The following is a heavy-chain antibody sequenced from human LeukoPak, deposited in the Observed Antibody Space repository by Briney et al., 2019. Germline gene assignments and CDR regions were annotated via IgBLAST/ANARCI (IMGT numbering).Heavy chain of an antibody. D-gene: IGHD6-19*01. CDR2: INIDSSTI. J-gene: IGHJ4*02. CDR1: GLTFSTYR. CDR3: ARATSTSGPTFDY. V-gene: IGHV3-48*02. Sequence: QSGGSLRLSCAASGLTFSTYRMNWVRQAPGKGLEWLSYINIDSSTIYYTDSLKGRFTISRDNAKNSLYLQMNSLRDEDTAVYYCARATSTSGPTFDYWGQGTLVTVSS.